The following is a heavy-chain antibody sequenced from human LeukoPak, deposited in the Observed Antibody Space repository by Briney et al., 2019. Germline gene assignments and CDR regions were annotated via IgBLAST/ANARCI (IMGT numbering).Heavy chain of an antibody. CDR2: IHYSGST. D-gene: IGHD6-13*01. CDR3: ARGIAAAGTRWFDP. J-gene: IGHJ5*02. Sequence: PSETLSLTCTVSGGSISSGDYYWSWIRQPPGKGLEWIGYIHYSGSTYYNPSLKSRVTISVDTSKNQFSLKLSSVTAADTAVYYCARGIAAAGTRWFDPWGQGTLVTVSS. V-gene: IGHV4-30-4*08. CDR1: GGSISSGDYY.